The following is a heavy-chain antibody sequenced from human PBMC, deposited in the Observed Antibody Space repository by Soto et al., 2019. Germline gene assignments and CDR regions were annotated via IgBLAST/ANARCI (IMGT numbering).Heavy chain of an antibody. CDR1: GFIFSSYG. Sequence: QVQLVESGGGVVQPERSLRLSCEASGFIFSSYGMHWVRQAPGKGLEWVAVVSHDGSNKKYVDSVEGRFTTSRYHSKNTPSRQMTSLRAAATAVYYSAKDTYSSSSSGYSIFDYWGQGTLVTVSS. CDR3: AKDTYSSSSSGYSIFDY. CDR2: VSHDGSNK. J-gene: IGHJ4*02. V-gene: IGHV3-30*18. D-gene: IGHD3-22*01.